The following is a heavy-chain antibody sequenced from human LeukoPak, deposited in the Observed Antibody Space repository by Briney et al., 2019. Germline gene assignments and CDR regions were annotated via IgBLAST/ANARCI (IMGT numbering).Heavy chain of an antibody. V-gene: IGHV3-11*04. CDR3: ARAHSYGLNSDFDY. D-gene: IGHD5-18*01. Sequence: PGGSLRLSCAASGFTFSDYYMSWIRQAPGKGLEWVSYISSSGSTIYYADSVKGRFTISRDNAKNSLYLQMNSLRAEDTAVYYCARAHSYGLNSDFDYWGQGTLVTVSS. J-gene: IGHJ4*02. CDR2: ISSSGSTI. CDR1: GFTFSDYY.